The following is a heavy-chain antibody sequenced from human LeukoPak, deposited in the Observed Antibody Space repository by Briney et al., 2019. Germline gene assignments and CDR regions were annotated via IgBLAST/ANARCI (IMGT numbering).Heavy chain of an antibody. CDR3: VGAYCGGDCYRDDAFDI. J-gene: IGHJ3*02. Sequence: SETLSLTCAVYGGSFSSSNWWSWVRQPPGKGLEWIGEIYHSGSTNYNPSLKSRVTISVDKSKNQFSLKLSSVTAADTAVYYCVGAYCGGDCYRDDAFDIWGQGTMVTVSS. CDR1: GGSFSSSNW. CDR2: IYHSGST. D-gene: IGHD2-21*02. V-gene: IGHV4-4*02.